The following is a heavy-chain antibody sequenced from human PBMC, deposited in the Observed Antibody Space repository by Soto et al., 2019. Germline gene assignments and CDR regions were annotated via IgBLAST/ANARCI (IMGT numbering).Heavy chain of an antibody. CDR1: GFTFSTFE. CDR3: VKGGWLDF. CDR2: ISDDSSRT. J-gene: IGHJ5*01. Sequence: EVQLLESGGGLVQPGGSLRLSCAAAGFTFSTFEMSWVRQAPGRGLEWVSFISDDSSRTYYADAVKGRFTISRDNSKHTLYLQMNSLTAEDTAVYACVKGGWLDFWGQGPLVTVAS. D-gene: IGHD3-16*01. V-gene: IGHV3-23*01.